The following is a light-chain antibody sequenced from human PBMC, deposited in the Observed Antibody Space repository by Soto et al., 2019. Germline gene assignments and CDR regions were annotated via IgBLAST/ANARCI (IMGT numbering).Light chain of an antibody. V-gene: IGKV3-15*01. CDR3: QQYDNWPPWT. J-gene: IGKJ1*01. Sequence: EIVMTQSPATLSVSPGERATLSCRASQSVSSNLAWYQQKPGQAPRLLIYGAFNRATGIPARFSGSGSGTEFSLTISSLQSEDFAAYYCQQYDNWPPWTFGQGTKVHIK. CDR1: QSVSSN. CDR2: GAF.